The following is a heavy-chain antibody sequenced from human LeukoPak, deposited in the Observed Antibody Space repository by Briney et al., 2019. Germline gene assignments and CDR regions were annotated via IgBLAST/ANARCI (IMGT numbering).Heavy chain of an antibody. D-gene: IGHD2/OR15-2a*01. CDR1: GGSISSSSYY. V-gene: IGHV4-39*01. Sequence: SETLSLTCTVSGGSISSSSYYWGWIRQPPGKGLEWIGSIYYSGSTYYNPSLKSRVTISVDTSKNQFSLKLSSVTAADTAVHYCARGSIAYGHDVFDIWAKGKMVTVSS. J-gene: IGHJ3*02. CDR2: IYYSGST. CDR3: ARGSIAYGHDVFDI.